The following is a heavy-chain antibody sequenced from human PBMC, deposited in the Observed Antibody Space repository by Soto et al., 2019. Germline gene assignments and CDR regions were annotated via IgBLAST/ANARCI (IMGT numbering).Heavy chain of an antibody. D-gene: IGHD6-19*01. Sequence: GGSLRLSCVASGFSFSSYAMGWVRQAPGKGLEWVSAITSSGVTTYYADSVKGRFTISRDNSKNTLYLQMNSLRAEDTAVYYCAKAPGSGWYSDYWGQGTLVTVSS. CDR3: AKAPGSGWYSDY. CDR2: ITSSGVTT. CDR1: GFSFSSYA. J-gene: IGHJ4*02. V-gene: IGHV3-23*01.